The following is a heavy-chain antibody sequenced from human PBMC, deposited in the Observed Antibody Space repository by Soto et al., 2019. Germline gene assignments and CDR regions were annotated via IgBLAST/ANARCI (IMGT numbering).Heavy chain of an antibody. CDR3: AHSVVAGLGYYFDY. CDR2: IYWDDDK. D-gene: IGHD6-19*01. Sequence: QITLKESGPTLVKPTQTLTLTCTFSGFSLSSTRVAVGWIRQPPGKALEWLALIYWDDDKRYSPFLKSRITIPKDTSKTQVVLTMTNMDPVDTATYYCAHSVVAGLGYYFDYWGQGTLVTVSS. J-gene: IGHJ4*02. CDR1: GFSLSSTRVA. V-gene: IGHV2-5*02.